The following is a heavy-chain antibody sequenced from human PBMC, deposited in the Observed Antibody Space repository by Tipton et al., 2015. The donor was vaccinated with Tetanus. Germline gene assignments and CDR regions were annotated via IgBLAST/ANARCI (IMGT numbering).Heavy chain of an antibody. Sequence: GLVKPSETLSLTCTVSGGSISSSSYYWGWIRQPPGKGLEWIGYIYYSGSTNYNPSLKSRVTISVDTSKNQFSLKLSSVTAADTAVYYCARDRGLTTGGGIGMDVWGQGTTVTVSS. CDR3: ARDRGLTTGGGIGMDV. D-gene: IGHD4-17*01. V-gene: IGHV4-61*01. CDR2: IYYSGST. CDR1: GGSISSSSYY. J-gene: IGHJ6*02.